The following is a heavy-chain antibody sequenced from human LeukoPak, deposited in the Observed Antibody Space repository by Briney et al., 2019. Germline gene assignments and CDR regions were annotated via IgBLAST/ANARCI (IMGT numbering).Heavy chain of an antibody. CDR1: GFTFSTYV. CDR3: ATSDDSSAND. CDR2: IGGSGGGT. D-gene: IGHD3-22*01. V-gene: IGHV3-23*01. Sequence: GGSLRLSCAASGFTFSTYVMAWVRQTPGKGLEWVSSIGGSGGGTHYADSVKGRFTISRDNAKNLLYLQMNSLRADDTAVYYCATSDDSSANDWGQGTLVTVSS. J-gene: IGHJ4*02.